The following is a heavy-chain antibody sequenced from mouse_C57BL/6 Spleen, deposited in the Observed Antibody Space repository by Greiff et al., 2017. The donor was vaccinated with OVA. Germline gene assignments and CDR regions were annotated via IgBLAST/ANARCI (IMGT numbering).Heavy chain of an antibody. CDR2: ISDGGSYT. V-gene: IGHV5-4*01. CDR3: ARDNGGAMDY. Sequence: DVQLQESGGGLVKPGGSLKLSCAASGFTFSSYAMSWVRQTPEKRLEWVATISDGGSYTYYPDNVKGRFTISRDNAKNNLYLQMSHLKSEDTAMYYCARDNGGAMDYWGQGTSVTVSS. J-gene: IGHJ4*01. CDR1: GFTFSSYA.